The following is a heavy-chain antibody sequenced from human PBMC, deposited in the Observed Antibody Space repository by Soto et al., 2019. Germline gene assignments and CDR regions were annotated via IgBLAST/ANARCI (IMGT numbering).Heavy chain of an antibody. Sequence: PSETLSLTCTVSGGSISSGDYYWSWIRQPPGKGLEWIGYIYYSGSTYYNPSLKSRVTISVDTSKNQFSLKLSSVTAADTAVYYCAIGSYYYDSSGYNNYWGQGTLVSVSS. J-gene: IGHJ4*02. CDR3: AIGSYYYDSSGYNNY. CDR1: GGSISSGDYY. V-gene: IGHV4-30-4*01. D-gene: IGHD3-22*01. CDR2: IYYSGST.